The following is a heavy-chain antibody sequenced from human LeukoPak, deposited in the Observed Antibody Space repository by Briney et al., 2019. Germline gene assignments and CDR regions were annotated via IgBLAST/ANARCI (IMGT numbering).Heavy chain of an antibody. V-gene: IGHV4-39*07. J-gene: IGHJ6*03. CDR1: GGSISSSSYY. CDR2: IYYSGST. Sequence: SETLFLTCTVSGGSISSSSYYWGWIRQPPGKGLEWIGSIYYSGSTYYNPSLKSRVTISVDTSKNQFSLKLSSVTAADTAVYYCARARVAAYYYYMDVWGKGTTVTVSS. CDR3: ARARVAAYYYYMDV. D-gene: IGHD6-19*01.